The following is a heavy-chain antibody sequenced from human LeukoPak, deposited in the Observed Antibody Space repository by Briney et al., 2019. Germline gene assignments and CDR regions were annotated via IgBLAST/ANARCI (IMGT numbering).Heavy chain of an antibody. Sequence: QPGGSLRLSCAASGFTFSNYWMSWVRQAPGKGLEWVAHIRPLGNENRYVDSVKGRFSVSRDNAKNSLYLQMNSLRAEDTAVYYCARDVFTSLHNYGGNSSSLWGQGTLVTVSS. CDR3: ARDVFTSLHNYGGNSSSL. D-gene: IGHD4-23*01. V-gene: IGHV3-7*01. J-gene: IGHJ4*02. CDR2: IRPLGNEN. CDR1: GFTFSNYW.